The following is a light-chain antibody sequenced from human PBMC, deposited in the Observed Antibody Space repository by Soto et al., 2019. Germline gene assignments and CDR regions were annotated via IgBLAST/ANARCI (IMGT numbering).Light chain of an antibody. Sequence: DIQMTQSPSTLSASVGGRVTITCRASQSVGTWVAWYQQKPGKAPKLLIYDASSLASGVPSRFGGSGSGTEFTLTINSLQPDDFATYYCQQYHIYSGTFGQGTKVDI. CDR2: DAS. J-gene: IGKJ1*01. V-gene: IGKV1-5*01. CDR1: QSVGTW. CDR3: QQYHIYSGT.